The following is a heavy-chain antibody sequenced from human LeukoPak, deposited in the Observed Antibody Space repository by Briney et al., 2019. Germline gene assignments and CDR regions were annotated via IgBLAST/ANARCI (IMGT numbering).Heavy chain of an antibody. CDR2: IYATGSA. V-gene: IGHV4-4*07. Sequence: SETLSLTCTVSGGSMSNVYWSWIRQTAGKGLEWIGRIYATGSADYSPSLESRATMSIDTSRNQFSLNLTYVTAADTAVYYCARDRWFDPWGQGTLVTVSS. CDR3: ARDRWFDP. CDR1: GGSMSNVY. J-gene: IGHJ5*02.